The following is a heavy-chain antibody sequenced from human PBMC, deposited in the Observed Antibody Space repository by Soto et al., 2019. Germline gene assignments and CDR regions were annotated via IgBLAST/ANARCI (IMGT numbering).Heavy chain of an antibody. CDR3: ARTRDYGDYVDY. D-gene: IGHD4-17*01. V-gene: IGHV4-59*01. CDR2: IYYSGST. CDR1: GGSIYTYY. J-gene: IGHJ4*02. Sequence: PSETLSLTCNVSGGSIYTYYWNWIRQSPGKGLEWIGYIYYSGSTNYNPSLKSRVTISVDTSKNQFSLKLSSVTAADTAVYYCARTRDYGDYVDYWGQGTLVTVSS.